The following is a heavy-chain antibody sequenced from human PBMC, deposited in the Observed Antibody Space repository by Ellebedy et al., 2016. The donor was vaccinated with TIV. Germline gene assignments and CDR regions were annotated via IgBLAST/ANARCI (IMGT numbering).Heavy chain of an antibody. CDR1: GSSVSSISYY. Sequence: MPSETLSLTCTVSGSSVSSISYYWGWIRQPPGKGLEWIGSIYYSGSTYYNPSLKSRVTISVATSTNQFSLKLSSVTAAATAVYYCARHQKGSSWYGCWFDPWGQGTLVTVSS. CDR2: IYYSGST. V-gene: IGHV4-39*01. CDR3: ARHQKGSSWYGCWFDP. J-gene: IGHJ5*02. D-gene: IGHD6-13*01.